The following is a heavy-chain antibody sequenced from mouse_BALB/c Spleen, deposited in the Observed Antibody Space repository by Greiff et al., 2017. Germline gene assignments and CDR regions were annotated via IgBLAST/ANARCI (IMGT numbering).Heavy chain of an antibody. D-gene: IGHD3-3*01. CDR3: ARGTV. J-gene: IGHJ1*01. Sequence: QVQLQQPGAELVKPGTSVKLSCKASGYNFTSYWINWVKLRPGQGLEWIGDIYPGSGSTNYNEKFKSKATLTVDTSSSTAYMQLSSLASEDSALYYCARGTVWGAGTTVTVSS. CDR2: IYPGSGST. CDR1: GYNFTSYW. V-gene: IGHV1-55*01.